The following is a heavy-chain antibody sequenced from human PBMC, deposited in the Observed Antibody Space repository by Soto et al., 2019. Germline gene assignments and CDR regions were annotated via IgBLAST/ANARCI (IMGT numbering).Heavy chain of an antibody. Sequence: EVQLVETGGGMIQPGGSLRLSCAASGFSVGSNYMTWVRQSPGKELECVSLIYSNGDTDYADSVKGRFSISRDNFKNTLYLQMNNLRAEDTTVYHCARKSDSSPVPEADGVWGRGTLVTVSS. J-gene: IGHJ4*02. CDR3: ARKSDSSPVPEADGV. V-gene: IGHV3-53*02. D-gene: IGHD2-8*01. CDR2: IYSNGDT. CDR1: GFSVGSNY.